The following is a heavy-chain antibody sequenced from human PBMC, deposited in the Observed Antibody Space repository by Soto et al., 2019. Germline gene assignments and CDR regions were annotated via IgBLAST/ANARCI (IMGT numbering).Heavy chain of an antibody. CDR1: GGSISSYY. J-gene: IGHJ4*02. V-gene: IGHV4-59*08. D-gene: IGHD6-13*01. CDR2: IYYSGST. CDR3: ARLATRRAAAGFDY. Sequence: QVQLQESGPGLVKPSETLSLTCTVSGGSISSYYWSWIRQPPGKGLEWIGYIYYSGSTNYNPSLKRRLPISVDPSKTQLPLKLSSVTAADTAVYYCARLATRRAAAGFDYWGQGTLVTVSS.